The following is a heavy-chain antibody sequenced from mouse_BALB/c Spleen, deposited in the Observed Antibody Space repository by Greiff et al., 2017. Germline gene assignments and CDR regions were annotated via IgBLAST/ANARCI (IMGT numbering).Heavy chain of an antibody. CDR1: GFTFSSFG. J-gene: IGHJ3*01. CDR3: ARSDYGTFFAY. Sequence: EVMLVESGGGLVQPGGSRKLSCAASGFTFSSFGMHWVRQAPEKGLEWVAYISSGSSTIYYADTVKGRFTISRDNPKNTLFLQMTSLRSEDTAMYYCARSDYGTFFAYWGQGTLVTVSA. CDR2: ISSGSSTI. D-gene: IGHD2-4*01. V-gene: IGHV5-17*02.